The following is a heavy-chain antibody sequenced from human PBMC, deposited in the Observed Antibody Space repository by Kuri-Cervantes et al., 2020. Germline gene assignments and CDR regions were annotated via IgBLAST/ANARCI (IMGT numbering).Heavy chain of an antibody. CDR1: GYTFTSYY. CDR2: MNPNSGNT. CDR3: ARGDSNMAADY. V-gene: IGHV1-8*02. J-gene: IGHJ4*02. Sequence: ASVKVSCKASGYTFTSYYLHWVRQAPGQGLEWMGWMNPNSGNTGYAQKFRGRVTMTRNTSISTAHMELSSLRSEDTAVYYCARGDSNMAADYWGQGTLVTVSS. D-gene: IGHD3-22*01.